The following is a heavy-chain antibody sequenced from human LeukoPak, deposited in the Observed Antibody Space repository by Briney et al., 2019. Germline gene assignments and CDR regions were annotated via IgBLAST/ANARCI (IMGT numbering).Heavy chain of an antibody. V-gene: IGHV3-33*01. CDR3: ARYDGSGYLLH. J-gene: IGHJ1*01. D-gene: IGHD3-22*01. Sequence: PGKSLRLSCAASGFTFSHDGMHWVRQAPGKGLEWVAVIWHDGSRRYYADSVKGRFTTSRDNSKNTMWLQMSSLRVEDTAAYYCARYDGSGYLLHWGQGTPVTVSS. CDR1: GFTFSHDG. CDR2: IWHDGSRR.